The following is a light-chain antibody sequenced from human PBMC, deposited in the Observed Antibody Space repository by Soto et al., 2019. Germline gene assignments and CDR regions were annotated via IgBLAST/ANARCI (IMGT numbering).Light chain of an antibody. V-gene: IGKV3-20*01. CDR3: QQYGGSPGT. J-gene: IGKJ1*01. CDR1: QSVTSNY. CDR2: GAS. Sequence: EIVLTQSPGTLSSSPGERVTLSCRASQSVTSNYLAWYQQKPGQSPRLLIFGASIRDTGLPDRFSGGGSGRDFTLTISRLEPEDFAVYYCQQYGGSPGTFGQGTKVDIK.